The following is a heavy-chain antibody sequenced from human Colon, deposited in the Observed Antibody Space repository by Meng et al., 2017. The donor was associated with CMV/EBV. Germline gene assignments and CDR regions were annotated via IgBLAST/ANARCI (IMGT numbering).Heavy chain of an antibody. CDR2: TIPMLSIA. CDR1: GETFSNYT. J-gene: IGHJ4*02. Sequence: GETFSNYTLNWVRQAPGQGLEWMGRTIPMLSIATYAKKFQGRVTITADKSTSTVYMQLSSLTSADTAVYFCARAVDSGTYSPGYFDYWGQGTVVTVSS. D-gene: IGHD3-22*01. V-gene: IGHV1-69*02. CDR3: ARAVDSGTYSPGYFDY.